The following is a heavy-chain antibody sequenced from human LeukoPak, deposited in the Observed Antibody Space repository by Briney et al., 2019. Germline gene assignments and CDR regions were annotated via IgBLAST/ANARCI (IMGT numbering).Heavy chain of an antibody. CDR2: IKQDGNDK. Sequence: GGSLRLSCAASGFTFSNYWMTWVRQAPGKGLEWVASIKQDGNDKFYVDSVKGRFTISRDNAKNSLYLQMNSLKTEDTAVYYCTRVDSYYSSDYWGQGTLVTVSS. V-gene: IGHV3-7*03. D-gene: IGHD3-10*01. CDR1: GFTFSNYW. J-gene: IGHJ4*02. CDR3: TRVDSYYSSDY.